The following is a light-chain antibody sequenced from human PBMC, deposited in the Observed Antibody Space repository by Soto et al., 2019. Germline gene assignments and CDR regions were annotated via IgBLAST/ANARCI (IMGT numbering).Light chain of an antibody. Sequence: DIQMTQSPSTLSGSVGDRVTITCRASQTISSWLAWYQQKPGKAPKVLIYAASRLESGVPSRFSGSGSRTDFTLTISSLQPEDYATYYCQQSYSTPPRYTFGQGTKVDIK. J-gene: IGKJ2*01. CDR1: QTISSW. CDR2: AAS. V-gene: IGKV1-39*01. CDR3: QQSYSTPPRYT.